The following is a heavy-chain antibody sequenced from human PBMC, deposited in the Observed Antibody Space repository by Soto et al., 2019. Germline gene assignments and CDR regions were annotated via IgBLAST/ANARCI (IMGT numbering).Heavy chain of an antibody. J-gene: IGHJ6*02. Sequence: TLSLTCTVSGGSSSSGDYYWTWIRQPPGKGLEWIGYIYYSGSTSYSPSLRSRVTISVDTSKNQFSLRLTSVTAADTAVYYCATYRRYYYDSSGYYLSGYYYYALDVWGQGTTVTVSS. V-gene: IGHV4-30-4*01. CDR1: GGSSSSGDYY. CDR3: ATYRRYYYDSSGYYLSGYYYYALDV. CDR2: IYYSGST. D-gene: IGHD3-22*01.